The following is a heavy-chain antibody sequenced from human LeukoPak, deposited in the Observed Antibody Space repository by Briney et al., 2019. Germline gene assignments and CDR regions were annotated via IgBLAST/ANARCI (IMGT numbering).Heavy chain of an antibody. Sequence: GGSLRLSCAASGFTFSDYTMTWVRQAPGKGLEWVSSISSSSSYIYYADSVKGRFTISRDNAKNSLYLQMNSLRAEDTAVYYCARNDQPSYYDFWSGYYTQDYFDYWGQGTLVTVSS. J-gene: IGHJ4*02. CDR2: ISSSSSYI. CDR1: GFTFSDYT. D-gene: IGHD3-3*01. CDR3: ARNDQPSYYDFWSGYYTQDYFDY. V-gene: IGHV3-21*01.